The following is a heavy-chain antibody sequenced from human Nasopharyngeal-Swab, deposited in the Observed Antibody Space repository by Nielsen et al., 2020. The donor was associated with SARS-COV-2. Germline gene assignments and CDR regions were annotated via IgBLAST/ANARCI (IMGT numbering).Heavy chain of an antibody. J-gene: IGHJ4*02. D-gene: IGHD6-19*01. Sequence: GESLKISCAASGFTFSSYWMHWVRQAPGKGLVWVSRINSDGSSTSYADSVKGRFTISRDNAKNTLYLQMNSLRAEDTAVYYCAKDRGAVAGSYYFDYWGQGTLVTVSS. CDR3: AKDRGAVAGSYYFDY. CDR1: GFTFSSYW. V-gene: IGHV3-74*01. CDR2: INSDGSST.